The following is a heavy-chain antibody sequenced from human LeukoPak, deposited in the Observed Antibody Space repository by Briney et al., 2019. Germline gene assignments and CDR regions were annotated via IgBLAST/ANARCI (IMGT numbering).Heavy chain of an antibody. CDR1: RGSISGSIRSYY. V-gene: IGHV4-61*05. Sequence: SETLSLTCTVSRGSISGSIRSYYWRWLRQPPGKGLEWIGYISSRPSVNYNPSLRSRVTISVDTSRNQFFLSLSSVSAADTAVYYCARIPLGYSGAYYFDYWGQGTLVTVSP. J-gene: IGHJ4*02. D-gene: IGHD5-12*01. CDR3: ARIPLGYSGAYYFDY. CDR2: ISSRPSV.